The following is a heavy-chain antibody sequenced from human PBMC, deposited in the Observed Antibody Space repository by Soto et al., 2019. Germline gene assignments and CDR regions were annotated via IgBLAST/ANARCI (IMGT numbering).Heavy chain of an antibody. D-gene: IGHD1-7*01. CDR3: ARDREYNWNYNWFDP. Sequence: ASVKVSCKASGYTFTSYGISWVLQAPGQGLEWMGWISTYNGNTNFTQKLQGRVTMTTDTSTSTAYMELRSLRSDDTAVYYCARDREYNWNYNWFDPWGQGTLVTVSS. V-gene: IGHV1-18*01. J-gene: IGHJ5*02. CDR1: GYTFTSYG. CDR2: ISTYNGNT.